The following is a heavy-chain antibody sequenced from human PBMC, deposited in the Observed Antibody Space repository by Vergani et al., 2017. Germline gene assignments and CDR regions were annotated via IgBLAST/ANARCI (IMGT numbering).Heavy chain of an antibody. V-gene: IGHV1-69*01. CDR3: ARVAVAGTVHYYYYYMDV. CDR1: GYSFTSYW. J-gene: IGHJ6*03. CDR2: IIPIFGTA. Sequence: VQLVQSGAEVKKPGESLKISCKGSGYSFTSYWIGWVRQAPGQGLEWMGGIIPIFGTANYAQKFQGRVTITADESTSTAYMELSSLRSEDTAVYYCARVAVAGTVHYYYYYMDVWGKGTTVTVSS. D-gene: IGHD6-19*01.